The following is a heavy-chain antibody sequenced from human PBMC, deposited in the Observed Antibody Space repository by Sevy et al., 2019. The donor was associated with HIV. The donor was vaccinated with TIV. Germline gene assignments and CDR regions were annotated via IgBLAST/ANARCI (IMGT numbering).Heavy chain of an antibody. V-gene: IGHV3-23*01. Sequence: GGSLRLSCAASGFTFSSYAMSWVRQAPGKGLEWVSAIRGSGGSTYYADSVKDRFTISRDNSKNTLYLQMNSLRAEDTAVYYCAKDVISGSYGGAFDIWGQGTMVTVSS. CDR2: IRGSGGST. J-gene: IGHJ3*02. CDR3: AKDVISGSYGGAFDI. D-gene: IGHD1-26*01. CDR1: GFTFSSYA.